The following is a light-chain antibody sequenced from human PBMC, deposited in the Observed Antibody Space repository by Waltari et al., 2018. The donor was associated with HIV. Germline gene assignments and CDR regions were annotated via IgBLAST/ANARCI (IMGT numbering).Light chain of an antibody. Sequence: MMQSSDILPVSTGEGVTLTGRASQIVTTNVAWYQQRPGQAPRLLIYGPATRGAGCPARVSGGGSGTEFTVTISSLQSEDFAPYFFHQYNNWPYTFGQGTKLDIK. CDR3: HQYNNWPYT. CDR1: QIVTTN. V-gene: IGKV3-15*01. CDR2: GPA. J-gene: IGKJ2*01.